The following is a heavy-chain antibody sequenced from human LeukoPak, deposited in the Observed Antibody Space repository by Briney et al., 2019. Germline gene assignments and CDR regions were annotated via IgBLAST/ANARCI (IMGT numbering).Heavy chain of an antibody. Sequence: PGGSLRLSCAASGFTFSSYEMKWVRQAPGKGLQWVSYISSSRSTIYYADSVKGRFTISRDNAKNSLYLQMNSLRVEDTAVYYCARAIGDFGRYGVDVWGQGTTITVFS. D-gene: IGHD4-17*01. V-gene: IGHV3-48*03. CDR1: GFTFSSYE. CDR3: ARAIGDFGRYGVDV. J-gene: IGHJ6*02. CDR2: ISSSRSTI.